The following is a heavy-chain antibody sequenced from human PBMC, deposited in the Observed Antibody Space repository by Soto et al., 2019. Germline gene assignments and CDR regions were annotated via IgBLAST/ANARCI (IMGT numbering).Heavy chain of an antibody. Sequence: GASVKVSCKASGGTFSSYAISWVRQAPGQGLEWMGGIIPIFGTANYAQKFQGRVTITADESTSTAYMELSSLRSEDTAVYYCARGPDGYNLYDAFDIWGQGTMVTVS. D-gene: IGHD1-1*01. CDR2: IIPIFGTA. CDR1: GGTFSSYA. V-gene: IGHV1-69*13. CDR3: ARGPDGYNLYDAFDI. J-gene: IGHJ3*02.